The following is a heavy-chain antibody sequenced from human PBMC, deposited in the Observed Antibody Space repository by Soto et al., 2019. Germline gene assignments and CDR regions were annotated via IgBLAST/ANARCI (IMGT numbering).Heavy chain of an antibody. V-gene: IGHV4-34*01. Sequence: QVQLQQWGAGLLKPSETLSLTCADYGGSFSGYYWTWIRQPPGKGLEWIGEINHSGSTNYNQSLKSRVTISVDASKNQFSLKLSSVTAADTAVYYCARDKITGLFDYWSQATLVTVSS. CDR2: INHSGST. CDR1: GGSFSGYY. D-gene: IGHD2-8*02. J-gene: IGHJ4*02. CDR3: ARDKITGLFDY.